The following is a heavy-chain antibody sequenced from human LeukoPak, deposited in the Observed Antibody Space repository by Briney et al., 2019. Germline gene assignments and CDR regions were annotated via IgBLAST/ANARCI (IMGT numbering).Heavy chain of an antibody. CDR3: ARERGRGRDSPWFDY. V-gene: IGHV3-53*01. Sequence: GGSLTLSCAATGFPLTTYWMSWVRQAPGKGLEWVSVIYSDGSTYYADSVKGRFTISRDNSKNTLDLQMTGLRAEDTAVYYCARERGRGRDSPWFDYWGQGTLVTVSS. CDR1: GFPLTTYW. D-gene: IGHD1-26*01. J-gene: IGHJ4*02. CDR2: IYSDGST.